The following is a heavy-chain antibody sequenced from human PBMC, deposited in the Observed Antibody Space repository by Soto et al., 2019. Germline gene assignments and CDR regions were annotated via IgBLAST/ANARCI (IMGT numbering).Heavy chain of an antibody. D-gene: IGHD2-15*01. CDR3: ARGLGYCNVGSCSGAFDM. V-gene: IGHV3-21*01. J-gene: IGHJ3*02. Sequence: EVQLVESGGGLVKPGGYLRLYCTASGLSFSSDSMNWVRQAPGKGLEWVSSISGSSSYIYYADSVKGRFTISRDNAKNSVYLQMNSLRAEDTAVYYCARGLGYCNVGSCSGAFDMWGQGTMVTVTS. CDR1: GLSFSSDS. CDR2: ISGSSSYI.